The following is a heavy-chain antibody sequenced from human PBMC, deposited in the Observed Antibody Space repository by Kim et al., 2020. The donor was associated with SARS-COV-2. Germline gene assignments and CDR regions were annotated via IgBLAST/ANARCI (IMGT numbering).Heavy chain of an antibody. D-gene: IGHD2-8*01. CDR3: ARDNTNGPDHFDY. J-gene: IGHJ4*02. V-gene: IGHV4-4*06. Sequence: YNPSLKGRVGLSVDTSKNQFSLKVKSVTAADTAIYFGARDNTNGPDHFDYWGQGILVSVSS.